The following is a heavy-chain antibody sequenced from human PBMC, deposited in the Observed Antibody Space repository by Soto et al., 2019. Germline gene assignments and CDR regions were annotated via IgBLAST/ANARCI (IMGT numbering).Heavy chain of an antibody. D-gene: IGHD2-15*01. CDR1: GGSFSGYY. Sequence: SETLSLTCAVYGGSFSGYYWSWIRQPPGKGLEWIGEINHSGSTNYNPSLKSRVTISVDTSKNQFSLKLSSVTAADTAVYYCARKGYCSGGSCRWWFDPWGQGTLVTVSS. CDR3: ARKGYCSGGSCRWWFDP. V-gene: IGHV4-34*01. J-gene: IGHJ5*02. CDR2: INHSGST.